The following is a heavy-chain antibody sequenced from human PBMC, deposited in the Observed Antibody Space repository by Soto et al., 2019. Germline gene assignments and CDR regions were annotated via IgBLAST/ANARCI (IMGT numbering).Heavy chain of an antibody. CDR2: VSRAGTDT. CDR1: GFTFSSYA. J-gene: IGHJ5*02. CDR3: VKYTVTEDLGES. D-gene: IGHD3-16*01. V-gene: IGHV3-23*01. Sequence: EVQLLESGGDVVRPGGSLRLSCAASGFTFSSYAMGWVRQAPGKGLEWVAGVSRAGTDTFYADSVSGRFSISRDNSRDTVDLYMNALRGDDTAVYFCVKYTVTEDLGESWGQGTLVSVSS.